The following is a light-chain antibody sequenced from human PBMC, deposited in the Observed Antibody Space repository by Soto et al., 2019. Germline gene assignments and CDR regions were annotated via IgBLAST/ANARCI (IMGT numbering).Light chain of an antibody. V-gene: IGKV3-20*01. CDR2: DSS. J-gene: IGKJ5*01. CDR3: QQYNNWPPIT. CDR1: QSVSSSY. Sequence: EIVLTQSPGTLSLSQGERATLSCRASQSVSSSYLAWYQQKPGQAPRLLISDSSIRATGIPDRFSGSGSGTDFTLTISSLQADDVAVYYCQQYNNWPPITFGQGTRLEIK.